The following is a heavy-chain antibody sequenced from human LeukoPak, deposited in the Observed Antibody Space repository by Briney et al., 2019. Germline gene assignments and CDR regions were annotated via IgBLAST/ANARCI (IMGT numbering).Heavy chain of an antibody. D-gene: IGHD2-2*01. CDR3: TSICSSSSCYLDY. CDR2: MSFVGSNK. CDR1: GFTFTNYG. V-gene: IGHV3-30*03. Sequence: GRSLSLSCADSGFTFTNYGMRWVRRAPGKGLEWVAVMSFVGSNKYYADSVKGRFTISRDNSRNTLYLQMNSLRVEDTAVYYCTSICSSSSCYLDYWGQGTLVTVSS. J-gene: IGHJ4*02.